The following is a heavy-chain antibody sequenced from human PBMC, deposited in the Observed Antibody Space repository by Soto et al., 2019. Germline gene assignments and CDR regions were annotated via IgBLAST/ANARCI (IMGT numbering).Heavy chain of an antibody. D-gene: IGHD2-15*01. CDR1: GFSLSTSEVA. Sequence: QITLKESGPTLVRPTQTLTLTCTFSGFSLSTSEVAVGWIRQPPGKALEWLALIYWDDDKRYSPSMKSRLTIMKAISKNQVVLTMTNTAPVDTATYYCVYRLEGWKLQPKFAYWGQGSLVTVSS. J-gene: IGHJ4*02. V-gene: IGHV2-5*02. CDR2: IYWDDDK. CDR3: VYRLEGWKLQPKFAY.